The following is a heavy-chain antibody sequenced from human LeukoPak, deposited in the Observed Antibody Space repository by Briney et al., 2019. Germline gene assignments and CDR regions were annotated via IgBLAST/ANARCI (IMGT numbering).Heavy chain of an antibody. CDR1: GGTFSSYA. CDR3: ARETAERYRGSYFDY. V-gene: IGHV1-69*04. CDR2: IIPILGIA. Sequence: GASVKVSCKASGGTFSSYAISWVRQAPGQGLEWMGRIIPILGIANYAQKFQGRVTITADKSTSTAYMELSSLRSEDTAVYYCARETAERYRGSYFDYWGQGALVTVSS. D-gene: IGHD1-26*01. J-gene: IGHJ4*02.